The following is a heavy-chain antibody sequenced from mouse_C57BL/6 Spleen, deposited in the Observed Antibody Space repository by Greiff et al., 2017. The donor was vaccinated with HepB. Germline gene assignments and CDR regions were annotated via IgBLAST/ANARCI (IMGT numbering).Heavy chain of an antibody. V-gene: IGHV1-80*01. D-gene: IGHD2-4*01. J-gene: IGHJ1*03. CDR3: ARSWDYDWYFDV. Sequence: VQLQQSGAELVKPGASVKISCKASGYAFSSYWMNWVKQRPGKGLEWIGQIYPGDGDTNYNGKFKGKATLTADKSSSTAYMQLSSLTSEDSAVYFCARSWDYDWYFDVWGTGTTVTVSS. CDR2: IYPGDGDT. CDR1: GYAFSSYW.